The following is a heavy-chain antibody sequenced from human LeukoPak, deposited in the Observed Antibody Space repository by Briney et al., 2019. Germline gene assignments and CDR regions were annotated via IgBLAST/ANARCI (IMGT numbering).Heavy chain of an antibody. V-gene: IGHV1-2*02. Sequence: ASVKVSCKASGYTFTGYYMHWVRQAPGRGLEWMGWINPNSGGTNYAQKFQGRVTMTRDTSISTAYMELSRLRSDDTAVYYCARSSRYDSSGYYYYFDYWGQGTLVTVSS. D-gene: IGHD3-22*01. J-gene: IGHJ4*02. CDR3: ARSSRYDSSGYYYYFDY. CDR2: INPNSGGT. CDR1: GYTFTGYY.